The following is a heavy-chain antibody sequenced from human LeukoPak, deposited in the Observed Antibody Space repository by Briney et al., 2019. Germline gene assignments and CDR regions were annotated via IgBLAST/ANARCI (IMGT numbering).Heavy chain of an antibody. V-gene: IGHV3-74*01. D-gene: IGHD1-1*01. Sequence: GGSLRLSCAASGLIFSTYWMHWVRQAPGKGLVWVSRINIDGNSTTYADSVRGRFTISRDNAKNTLYLQMNSLRAEDTAVYYCARPSLERGFDPWGQGTLVTVSS. CDR3: ARPSLERGFDP. J-gene: IGHJ5*02. CDR1: GLIFSTYW. CDR2: INIDGNST.